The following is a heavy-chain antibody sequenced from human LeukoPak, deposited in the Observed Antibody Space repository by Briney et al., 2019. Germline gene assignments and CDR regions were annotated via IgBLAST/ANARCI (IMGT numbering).Heavy chain of an antibody. D-gene: IGHD2-2*01. CDR1: GGSTSSYY. J-gene: IGHJ5*02. Sequence: SETLSLTCTVSGGSTSSYYWSWIRQPPGKGLEWIGYIYYSGSTNYNPSLKSRVTISVDTSKNQFSLKLSSVTAADTAVYYCARAGSTRGGWFDPWGQGTLVTVSS. CDR3: ARAGSTRGGWFDP. CDR2: IYYSGST. V-gene: IGHV4-59*01.